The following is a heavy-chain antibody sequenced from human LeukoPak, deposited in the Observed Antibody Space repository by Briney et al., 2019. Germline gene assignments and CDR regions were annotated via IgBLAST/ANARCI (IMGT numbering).Heavy chain of an antibody. CDR3: AKDKSIAAAGTSYYYGMDV. J-gene: IGHJ6*02. D-gene: IGHD6-13*01. CDR2: ISGSGGST. V-gene: IGHV3-23*01. Sequence: GGSLRLSCAASGFTFSSYAMSWVRQAPGKGLEWVSAISGSGGSTYYADSVKGRFTISRDNSKNTLYLQMNSLRAEDTAVYYCAKDKSIAAAGTSYYYGMDVWGQGTTVTVSS. CDR1: GFTFSSYA.